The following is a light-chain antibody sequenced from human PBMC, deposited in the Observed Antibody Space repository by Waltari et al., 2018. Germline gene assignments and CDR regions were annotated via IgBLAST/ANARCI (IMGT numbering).Light chain of an antibody. V-gene: IGLV4-69*01. CDR2: LNSDGSH. Sequence: QLVLTQSPSASASLGASVKLPCTLSSGHSNHALAWHQQQPKKGPRYLMKLNSDGSHTKGDGIPDRFSGSSSGAERFLTISSLQSEDEGDYYCQTWDTDIHVVFGGGTKLIVL. J-gene: IGLJ2*01. CDR3: QTWDTDIHVV. CDR1: SGHSNHA.